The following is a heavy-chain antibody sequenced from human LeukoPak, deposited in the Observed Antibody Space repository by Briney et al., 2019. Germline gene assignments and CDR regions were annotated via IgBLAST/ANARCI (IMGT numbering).Heavy chain of an antibody. V-gene: IGHV3-11*01. CDR1: GFTFSDYY. D-gene: IGHD2-8*01. J-gene: IGHJ6*02. CDR2: ISNRGDSV. Sequence: GGFLRLSCAASGFTFSDYYMTWLRQAPGKGLEWLSYISNRGDSVFYADSVKGRFTVSRDNAKRSLYLQIESLRDDDTAVYHCALGTINKDYYFGMDVWGQGTTVTVSS. CDR3: ALGTINKDYYFGMDV.